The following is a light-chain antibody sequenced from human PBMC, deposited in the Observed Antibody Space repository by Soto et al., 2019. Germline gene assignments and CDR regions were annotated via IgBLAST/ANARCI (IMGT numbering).Light chain of an antibody. J-gene: IGKJ1*01. CDR2: DAS. V-gene: IGKV3-11*01. CDR1: QSVSNNY. CDR3: QQRSNWPPTWT. Sequence: EIVLTQSPDTLSLSPGETATLSCRASQSVSNNYLAWYQQKPGQAPRLLIYDASNRATGIPARFSGSGSGTDFTLTISSLEPEDFAVYYCQQRSNWPPTWTFGQGTKVDTK.